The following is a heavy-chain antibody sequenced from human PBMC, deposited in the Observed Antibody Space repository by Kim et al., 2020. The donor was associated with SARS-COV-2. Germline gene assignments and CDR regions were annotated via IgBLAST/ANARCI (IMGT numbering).Heavy chain of an antibody. J-gene: IGHJ6*01. CDR2: IKSKTDGRTT. CDR1: GFTFSNAW. CDR3: TTLLRYFDWLTGDYY. Sequence: GGSLRLSCAASGFTFSNAWMPWVRQAPGKGLEWVGRIKSKTDGRTTNYAAPGKGRFTIASDDYKHKLYMHSHRLETAATSEYDYTTLLRYFDWLTGDYY. V-gene: IGHV3-15*06. D-gene: IGHD3-9*01.